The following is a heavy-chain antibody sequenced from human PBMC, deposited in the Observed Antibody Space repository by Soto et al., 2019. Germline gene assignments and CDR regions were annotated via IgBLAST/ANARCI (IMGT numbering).Heavy chain of an antibody. V-gene: IGHV3-23*01. D-gene: IGHD2-8*01. CDR3: AKARTRSYADALDI. CDR2: ISASGGST. J-gene: IGHJ3*02. Sequence: PGGSLRLSCAASGFTFNNYAMNWVRQAPGKGLEWVSSISASGGSTYYADSVRGRFTISRDNSKNTLYLQTNSLRAEDTAVYYCAKARTRSYADALDIWGQGTTVTVSS. CDR1: GFTFNNYA.